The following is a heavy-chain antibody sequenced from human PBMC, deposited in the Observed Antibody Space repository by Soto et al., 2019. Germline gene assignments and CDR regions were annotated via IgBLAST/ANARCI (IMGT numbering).Heavy chain of an antibody. D-gene: IGHD3-9*01. CDR3: ARHDILTGSTDTYYYYGMDV. J-gene: IGHJ6*02. CDR2: IYPGDSDT. V-gene: IGHV5-51*01. Sequence: GESQKISCKGSGYSVTSYWIGRVRQMPGKGLEWMGIIYPGDSDTRYSPSFQGQVTISADKSISTAYLQWSSLKASDTAMYYCARHDILTGSTDTYYYYGMDVWGQGTTVTVSS. CDR1: GYSVTSYW.